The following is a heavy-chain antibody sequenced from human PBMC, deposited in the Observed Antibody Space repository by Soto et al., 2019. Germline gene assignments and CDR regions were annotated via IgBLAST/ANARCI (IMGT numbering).Heavy chain of an antibody. CDR3: ARDPNGRGYSYGYLDY. Sequence: PAEFSCKASGGTFSSYAISWVRQAPGQGLEWMGGIIPIFGTANYAQKFQGRVTITADESTSTAYMELSSLRSEDTAVYYCARDPNGRGYSYGYLDYWGQGTLVTVSS. V-gene: IGHV1-69*13. J-gene: IGHJ4*02. D-gene: IGHD5-18*01. CDR2: IIPIFGTA. CDR1: GGTFSSYA.